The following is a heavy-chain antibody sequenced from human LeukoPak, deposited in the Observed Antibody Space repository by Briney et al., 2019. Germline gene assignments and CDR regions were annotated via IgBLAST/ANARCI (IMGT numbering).Heavy chain of an antibody. V-gene: IGHV4-39*07. J-gene: IGHJ4*02. CDR1: GGSISSGGYY. Sequence: SETLSLTCTVSGGSISSGGYYWSWIRQPPGKGLEWIGEINHSGSTNYNPSLKSRVTISVDTSKNQFSLKLSSVTAADTAVYYCAREEVAGTFGFDYWGQGTLVTVSS. CDR3: AREEVAGTFGFDY. CDR2: INHSGST. D-gene: IGHD6-19*01.